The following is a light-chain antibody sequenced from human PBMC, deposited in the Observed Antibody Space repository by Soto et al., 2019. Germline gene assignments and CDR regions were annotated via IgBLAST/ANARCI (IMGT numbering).Light chain of an antibody. CDR1: SSDVGAYDY. CDR2: EVS. Sequence: QSALTQPASVSVSPGQSITISCTGTSSDVGAYDYVSLYQQHPDKAPKLMIYEVSNRPSGVSDRFSGSKSVNTATLTISGLQAEDEADYYCSSYTSSSPRVFGTGTKLTVL. CDR3: SSYTSSSPRV. V-gene: IGLV2-14*03. J-gene: IGLJ1*01.